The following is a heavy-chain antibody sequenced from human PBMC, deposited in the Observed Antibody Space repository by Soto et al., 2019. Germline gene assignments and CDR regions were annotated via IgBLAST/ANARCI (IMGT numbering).Heavy chain of an antibody. V-gene: IGHV1-18*04. J-gene: IGHJ6*02. D-gene: IGHD3-3*01. Sequence: ASVKVSCKASRYTFTSYGISWVRQAPGQGLEWMGWISAYNGNTNYAQKFQGRLTMTTDTSTSTAYMELRSLRSDDTAVYYCARVVGFWSGYPKPYYGMDVWGQGTTVTVSS. CDR2: ISAYNGNT. CDR1: RYTFTSYG. CDR3: ARVVGFWSGYPKPYYGMDV.